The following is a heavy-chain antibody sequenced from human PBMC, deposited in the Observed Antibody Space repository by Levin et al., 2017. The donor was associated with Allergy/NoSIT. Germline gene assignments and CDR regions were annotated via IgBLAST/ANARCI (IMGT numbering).Heavy chain of an antibody. V-gene: IGHV4-30-2*01. CDR1: GGSISSGGYS. CDR2: IYLSGST. J-gene: IGHJ4*02. CDR3: ARVAGYSYGYYFDY. Sequence: PSETLSLTCAVSGGSISSGGYSWSWIRQPPGKGLEWIGNIYLSGSTYYNPSLKSRVTLSVDRSKNQFSLNLSSVTAADTAVYYCARVAGYSYGYYFDYWGQGTLVTVSS. D-gene: IGHD5-18*01.